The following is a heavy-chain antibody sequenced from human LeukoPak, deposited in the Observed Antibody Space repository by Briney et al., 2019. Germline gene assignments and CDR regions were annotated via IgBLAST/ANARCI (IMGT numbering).Heavy chain of an antibody. CDR2: IHSDGSS. V-gene: IGHV3-53*01. J-gene: IGHJ4*02. Sequence: GGSLRLSCAASGFTFSNYPMDWVRQAPGKGLEWVSVIHSDGSSYYADSVKGRFTISRDISKNTVYLQVNSLRAEDTAVYYCARGPAVAGTPDYWGQGTLVTVSS. D-gene: IGHD6-19*01. CDR3: ARGPAVAGTPDY. CDR1: GFTFSNYP.